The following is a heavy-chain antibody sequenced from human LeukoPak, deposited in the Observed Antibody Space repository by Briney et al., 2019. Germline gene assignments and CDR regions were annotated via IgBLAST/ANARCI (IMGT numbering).Heavy chain of an antibody. D-gene: IGHD6-13*01. CDR2: ISVGRGDS. Sequence: ASVKVSCKASGYTFTSYTIHWVRQAPGQSLEWMGWISVGRGDSKCSQEFQGRVTLTRDTSATTAYLEVSSLRPEDMAVYYCARDGGSSWYFDYWGQGTLATVSS. CDR1: GYTFTSYT. V-gene: IGHV1-3*03. J-gene: IGHJ4*02. CDR3: ARDGGSSWYFDY.